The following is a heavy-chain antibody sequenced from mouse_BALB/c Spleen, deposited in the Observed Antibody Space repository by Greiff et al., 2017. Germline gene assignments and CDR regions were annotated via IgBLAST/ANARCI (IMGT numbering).Heavy chain of an antibody. Sequence: EVQRVESGGGLVQPGESLKLSCESNEYEFPSHDMSWVRKTPEKRLELVAAINSDGGSTYYPDTMERRFIISRDNTKKTLYLQMSSLRSEDTALYYCARRDYGNYEGVWFAYWGRGTLVTVSA. CDR3: ARRDYGNYEGVWFAY. CDR2: INSDGGST. V-gene: IGHV5-2*01. CDR1: EYEFPSHD. D-gene: IGHD2-1*01. J-gene: IGHJ3*01.